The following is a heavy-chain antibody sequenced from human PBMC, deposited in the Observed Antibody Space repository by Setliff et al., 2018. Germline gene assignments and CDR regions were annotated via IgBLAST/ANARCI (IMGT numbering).Heavy chain of an antibody. J-gene: IGHJ6*03. Sequence: ASVKVSCKASGYTFTSYDINWVRQATGQGLEWMGWMNPNSGNTGYAQKFQGRVTITRHTSISTAYMELSSLRSEDTAVYYCARVKVIVGATPRTYYMDVWGKETT. D-gene: IGHD1-26*01. CDR1: GYTFTSYD. CDR3: ARVKVIVGATPRTYYMDV. CDR2: MNPNSGNT. V-gene: IGHV1-8*03.